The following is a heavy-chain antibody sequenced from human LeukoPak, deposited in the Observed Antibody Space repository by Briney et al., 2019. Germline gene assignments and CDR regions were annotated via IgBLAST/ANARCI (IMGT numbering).Heavy chain of an antibody. CDR2: IYYSGST. Sequence: PSETLSLTCTVSGGSISSSYWSWIRQPPGKGLEWIGYIYYSGSTNYNPSLKSRLTISVDTSKNQFSLKLSSVTAADTAVYYCARIIHWGFVWYFDPWGRGTLVTVSS. CDR3: ARIIHWGFVWYFDP. CDR1: GGSISSSY. J-gene: IGHJ2*01. V-gene: IGHV4-59*01. D-gene: IGHD7-27*01.